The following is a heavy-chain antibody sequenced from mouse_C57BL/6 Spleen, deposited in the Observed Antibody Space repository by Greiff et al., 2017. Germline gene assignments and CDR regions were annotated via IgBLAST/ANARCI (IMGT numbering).Heavy chain of an antibody. V-gene: IGHV5-17*01. CDR1: GFTFGAYG. Sequence: EVQVVESGGGLVKPGGSLKLSCAASGFTFGAYGMNWVRQAPGKGREWVAYISSGSSPIYYADTVKGRFTISRDKAKNTLFLQMTSLRSEDTAMYYCARLRGYAMDYWGQGTSVTVSS. D-gene: IGHD1-1*01. CDR2: ISSGSSPI. CDR3: ARLRGYAMDY. J-gene: IGHJ4*01.